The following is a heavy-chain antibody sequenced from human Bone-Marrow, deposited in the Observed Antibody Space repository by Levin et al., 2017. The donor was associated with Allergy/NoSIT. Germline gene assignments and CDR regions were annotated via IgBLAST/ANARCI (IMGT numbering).Heavy chain of an antibody. CDR3: ARRRGSYFDS. Sequence: SETLSPTCSVSGDFLNRSPYFWGWVRQPPGKGLEWMGNIFKSGTTQNNPSLKSRVTISIDTSKNHFSLNLTSVTAADTALYYCARRRGSYFDSWGQGILVTVSS. CDR2: IFKSGTT. CDR1: GDFLNRSPYF. J-gene: IGHJ4*02. D-gene: IGHD1-26*01. V-gene: IGHV4-39*02.